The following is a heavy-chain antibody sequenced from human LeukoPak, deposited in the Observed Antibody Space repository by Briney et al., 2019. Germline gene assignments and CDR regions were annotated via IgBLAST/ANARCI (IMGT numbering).Heavy chain of an antibody. CDR2: ISRSGSTI. V-gene: IGHV3-11*01. D-gene: IGHD2-15*01. CDR3: ARDRGYCSGGSCYPGDY. J-gene: IGHJ4*02. Sequence: GESLRLSCAVSGFTLSDYYMSWIRQAPRKGLEWVSYISRSGSTIYYADSMKGRFTISRDNAENSLYLQMNSLRAEDTAVYYCARDRGYCSGGSCYPGDYWGQGTLVTVSS. CDR1: GFTLSDYY.